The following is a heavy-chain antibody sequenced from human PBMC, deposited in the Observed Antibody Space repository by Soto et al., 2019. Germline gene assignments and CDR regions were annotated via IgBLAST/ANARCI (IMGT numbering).Heavy chain of an antibody. CDR1: GYSISSSNW. CDR3: ARSLGGVIVPAN. J-gene: IGHJ4*02. CDR2: LYYSGST. D-gene: IGHD2-2*01. Sequence: QVQLQESGPGLVKPSDTLSLTCAVSGYSISSSNWWGWIRQPPGKGLEWIGYLYYSGSTYYNPSLKCRVTMSVDTSNNQFSLKLSSVTAVDTAVFYCARSLGGVIVPANWGQGALGTVSS. V-gene: IGHV4-28*01.